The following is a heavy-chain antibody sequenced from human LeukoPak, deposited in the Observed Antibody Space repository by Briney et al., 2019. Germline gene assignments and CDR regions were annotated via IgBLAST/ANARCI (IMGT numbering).Heavy chain of an antibody. J-gene: IGHJ3*02. V-gene: IGHV3-53*01. Sequence: PSETLSLTCAVYGGSFSGYYWSWVRQAPGKGLEWVSVIYSGGSTYYADSVKGRFTISRDNSKNTLYLQMNSLRAEDTAVYYCARGPHAFDIWGQGTMVTVSS. CDR1: GGSFSGYY. CDR3: ARGPHAFDI. CDR2: IYSGGST.